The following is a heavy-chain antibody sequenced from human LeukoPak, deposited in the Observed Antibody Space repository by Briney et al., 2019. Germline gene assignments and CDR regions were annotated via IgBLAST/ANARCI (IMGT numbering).Heavy chain of an antibody. CDR2: ISYDGSNK. J-gene: IGHJ5*02. Sequence: PGGSLRLSWAASGFTFSNYAMHWLRPAPGKGLELVAYISYDGSNKYYADSVKGRFTISRDNSKNTLDLQMNSLRAEDTALYFCAREITIVRGVTPETRFDPWGQGTLVTVSS. CDR3: AREITIVRGVTPETRFDP. V-gene: IGHV3-30-3*01. CDR1: GFTFSNYA. D-gene: IGHD3-10*01.